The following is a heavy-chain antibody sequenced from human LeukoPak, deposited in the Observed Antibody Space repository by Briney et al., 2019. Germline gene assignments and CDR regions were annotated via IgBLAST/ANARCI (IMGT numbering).Heavy chain of an antibody. J-gene: IGHJ4*02. V-gene: IGHV1-18*01. D-gene: IGHD3-16*01. Sequence: ASVKVSCKASGYTFTTYEIIWARQAPGQGLEWMGWINTRNGNANYAHQLQGRVTITTDTSTSTSYMELASVRFDDTAIYYCARNHLGLGLWGQGTLVTVSS. CDR1: GYTFTTYE. CDR2: INTRNGNA. CDR3: ARNHLGLGL.